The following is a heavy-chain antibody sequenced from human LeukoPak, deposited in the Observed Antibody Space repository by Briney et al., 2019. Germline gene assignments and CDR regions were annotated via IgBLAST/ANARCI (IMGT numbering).Heavy chain of an antibody. CDR2: IYTSGST. Sequence: SETLSLTCTVSGGSISGYYWSWIRQPAGKGLEWIGRIYTSGSTNYNPSLKSRVTMSVDTSKNQFSLKLSTVTAADTAVYYCAREGVYVWGSYRIDYWGQGTLVTVSS. D-gene: IGHD3-16*02. CDR3: AREGVYVWGSYRIDY. CDR1: GGSISGYY. V-gene: IGHV4-4*07. J-gene: IGHJ4*02.